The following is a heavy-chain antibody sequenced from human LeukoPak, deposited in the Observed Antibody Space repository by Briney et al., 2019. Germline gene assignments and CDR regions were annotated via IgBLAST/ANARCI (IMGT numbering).Heavy chain of an antibody. D-gene: IGHD5-12*01. CDR3: ASNRRDGYNFHWFDP. CDR2: IYYSGST. Sequence: SQTLSLTCTVSGGSISSGGYSWSWIRQHPGKGLEWIGYIYYSGSTYYNPSLKSRVTISVDTSKNQFSLKLSSVTAADTAVSYCASNRRDGYNFHWFDPWGQGTLVTVSS. J-gene: IGHJ5*02. V-gene: IGHV4-31*03. CDR1: GGSISSGGYS.